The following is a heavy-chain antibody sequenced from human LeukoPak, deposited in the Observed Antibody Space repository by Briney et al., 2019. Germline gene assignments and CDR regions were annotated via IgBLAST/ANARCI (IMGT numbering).Heavy chain of an antibody. V-gene: IGHV4-4*09. Sequence: HPSETLPLTCTVSGDSISSYYWSWIRQPPGEGLEWIGYIYTSGGTNYIPSLKGRVTISIDTSKNQFSLKLSSVTAADSAVYYCARLTRLSTSPDRYYLDYWGQGTLVTVSS. CDR1: GDSISSYY. D-gene: IGHD6-6*01. J-gene: IGHJ4*02. CDR2: IYTSGGT. CDR3: ARLTRLSTSPDRYYLDY.